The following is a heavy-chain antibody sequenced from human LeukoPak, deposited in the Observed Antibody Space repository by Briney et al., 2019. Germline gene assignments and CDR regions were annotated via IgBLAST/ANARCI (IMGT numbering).Heavy chain of an antibody. J-gene: IGHJ3*02. D-gene: IGHD3-10*01. Sequence: GGSLRLSCAASGFTFNNCAMNWVRQAPGKGLEWVSVITGSGDNTYYADSMKGRFTISRDNSKNTLYLQMNSLRAEDTALYYCADHYYGSGTNVFDIWGQGTMVTVSS. V-gene: IGHV3-23*01. CDR1: GFTFNNCA. CDR2: ITGSGDNT. CDR3: ADHYYGSGTNVFDI.